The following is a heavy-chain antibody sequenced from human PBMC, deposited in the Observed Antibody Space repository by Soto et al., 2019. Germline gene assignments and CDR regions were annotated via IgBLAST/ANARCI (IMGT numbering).Heavy chain of an antibody. D-gene: IGHD3-22*01. CDR2: IYRTGST. V-gene: IGHV4-39*01. CDR1: GGSISTTTYY. CDR3: AAPYFYDSSRIDY. J-gene: IGHJ4*02. Sequence: SETLSLTCTVSGGSISTTTYYWGWIRQPPGKELEWIGSIYRTGSTYYNPSLRSRVTISVDTSKNQFSLKLSSVTAADTAVYYCAAPYFYDSSRIDYWGQGTLVTVSS.